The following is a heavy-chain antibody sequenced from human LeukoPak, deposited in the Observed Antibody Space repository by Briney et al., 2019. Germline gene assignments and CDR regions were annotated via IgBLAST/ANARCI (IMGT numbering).Heavy chain of an antibody. CDR3: ARELRGALDY. CDR1: GYTFTGYY. V-gene: IGHV1-18*04. CDR2: ISAYNGNT. D-gene: IGHD3-10*01. Sequence: ASVKVSCKASGYTFTGYYMRWVRQAPGQGLEWMGWISAYNGNTNYAQKLQGRVTMTTDTSTSTAYMELRSLRSDDTAVYYCARELRGALDYWGQGTLVTVSS. J-gene: IGHJ4*02.